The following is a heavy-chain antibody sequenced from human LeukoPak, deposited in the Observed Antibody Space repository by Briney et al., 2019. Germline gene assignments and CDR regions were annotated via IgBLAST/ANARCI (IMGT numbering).Heavy chain of an antibody. CDR2: ISYDGSNK. Sequence: PGGSLRLSCAASGFTFSSYGMHWVRQAPGKGLEWVAVISYDGSNKYYADSVKGRFTISRDNSKNTLYLQMNSLRAEDTAVYYCAKAYSGSYMDNFDYWGQGVLVTVSS. V-gene: IGHV3-30*18. CDR1: GFTFSSYG. D-gene: IGHD1-26*01. J-gene: IGHJ4*02. CDR3: AKAYSGSYMDNFDY.